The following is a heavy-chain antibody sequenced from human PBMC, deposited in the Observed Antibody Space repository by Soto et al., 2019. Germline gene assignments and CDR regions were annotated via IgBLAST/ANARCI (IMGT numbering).Heavy chain of an antibody. CDR2: ISIANGNT. Sequence: ASVKVSCKASGYTFTTYAMYWVRQAPGQRPEWMGWISIANGNTKYSQKFQGRLTFGRDTSANTAYMELTSLRSEDTAVYYCARDRSDYDDSYYFEYWGQGTLVTVSS. CDR1: GYTFTTYA. V-gene: IGHV1-3*04. D-gene: IGHD4-17*01. J-gene: IGHJ4*02. CDR3: ARDRSDYDDSYYFEY.